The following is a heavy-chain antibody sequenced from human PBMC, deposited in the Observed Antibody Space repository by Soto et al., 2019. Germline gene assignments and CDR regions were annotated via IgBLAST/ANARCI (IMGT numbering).Heavy chain of an antibody. CDR1: SGDYY. J-gene: IGHJ4*02. Sequence: SGDYYWSWIRQPPGKGLEWIGYIYYSGSTYYNPSLKSRVTISVDTSKNQFSLKLSSVTAADTAVYYCARDRNYYGSGSAIDYWGQGTLVTVSS. CDR3: ARDRNYYGSGSAIDY. D-gene: IGHD3-10*01. V-gene: IGHV4-30-4*01. CDR2: IYYSGST.